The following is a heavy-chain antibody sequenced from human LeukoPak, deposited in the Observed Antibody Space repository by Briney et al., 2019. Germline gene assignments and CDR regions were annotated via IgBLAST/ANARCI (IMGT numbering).Heavy chain of an antibody. D-gene: IGHD2-2*01. J-gene: IGHJ6*04. Sequence: SVTVSCKASAGTLSSYAISWVRQAPGQGIEWMGGIIPIFGKANYAQKFQGRVTITADESTSTAYMELSSLRSEDTAVYYCASTPYCSSTSCSKRDYYGMDVWGKGTTVTVSS. CDR2: IIPIFGKA. V-gene: IGHV1-69*01. CDR3: ASTPYCSSTSCSKRDYYGMDV. CDR1: AGTLSSYA.